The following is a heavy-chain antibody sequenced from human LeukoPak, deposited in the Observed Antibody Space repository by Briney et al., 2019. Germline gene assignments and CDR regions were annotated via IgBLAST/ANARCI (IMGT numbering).Heavy chain of an antibody. V-gene: IGHV3-30*18. Sequence: TGGSLRLSCAASGFTFSGYGMHWVRQAPGKGLEWVAVISYDGSNKYYADSVKGRLIISRDNSKNTLYVQMNSLRAEDTAVYYCAKYLAHSSGWLLDAFDIWGQGTVVTVSS. CDR3: AKYLAHSSGWLLDAFDI. CDR2: ISYDGSNK. D-gene: IGHD6-19*01. J-gene: IGHJ3*02. CDR1: GFTFSGYG.